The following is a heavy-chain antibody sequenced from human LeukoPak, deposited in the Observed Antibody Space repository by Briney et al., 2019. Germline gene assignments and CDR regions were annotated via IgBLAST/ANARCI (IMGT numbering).Heavy chain of an antibody. CDR3: AKDKGYYYDSSGSDV. CDR1: GFTFSSYE. Sequence: PGGSLRLSCAASGFTFSSYEMNWVRQAPGKGLEWVSYISSSGSTIYYADSVKGRFTISRDNSKNTLYLQMNSLRAEDTAVYYCAKDKGYYYDSSGSDVWGKGTTVTISS. D-gene: IGHD3-22*01. CDR2: ISSSGSTI. V-gene: IGHV3-48*03. J-gene: IGHJ6*04.